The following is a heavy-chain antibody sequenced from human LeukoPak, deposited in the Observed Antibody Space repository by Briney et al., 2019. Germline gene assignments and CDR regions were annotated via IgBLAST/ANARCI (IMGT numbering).Heavy chain of an antibody. CDR3: ARVARIRVYSVPLDY. D-gene: IGHD3-10*02. CDR1: GFTFSSYW. V-gene: IGHV3-7*01. J-gene: IGHJ4*02. CDR2: IKQEGSEK. Sequence: PGGSLRLSCAASGFTFSSYWMSWVRQTPGKGLEWVANIKQEGSEKYYVDSVKGRFTISRDNAKNSLYLQMNSLRAEDTAVYYCARVARIRVYSVPLDYWGQGTLVTVSS.